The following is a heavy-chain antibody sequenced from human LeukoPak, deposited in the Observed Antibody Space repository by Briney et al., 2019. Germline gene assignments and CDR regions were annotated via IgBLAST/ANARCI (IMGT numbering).Heavy chain of an antibody. CDR1: GYSISSGYY. Sequence: PSETLSLTCTVSGYSISSGYYWGWIRQPPGKGLEWIGSIYHSGSTYYNPSLKSRVTISVDTSKNQFSLKLSSVTAADTAVYYCARSTYGDRYYYYYMDVWGKGTTVTVSS. CDR2: IYHSGST. V-gene: IGHV4-38-2*02. CDR3: ARSTYGDRYYYYYMDV. D-gene: IGHD4-17*01. J-gene: IGHJ6*03.